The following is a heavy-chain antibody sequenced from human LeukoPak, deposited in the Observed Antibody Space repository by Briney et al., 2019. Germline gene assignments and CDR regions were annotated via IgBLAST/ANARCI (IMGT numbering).Heavy chain of an antibody. CDR1: GGSISSYY. CDR3: ARDTHYCSSTSCYIYYYHYMDV. CDR2: IYTSGST. J-gene: IGHJ6*03. D-gene: IGHD2-2*02. V-gene: IGHV4-4*07. Sequence: KTSETLSLTCTVSGGSISSYYWSWIRQPAGKELEWIGRIYTSGSTNYNPSLKSRVTMSVDTSKNQFSLKLSSVTAADTAVYYCARDTHYCSSTSCYIYYYHYMDVWGKETTVTVSS.